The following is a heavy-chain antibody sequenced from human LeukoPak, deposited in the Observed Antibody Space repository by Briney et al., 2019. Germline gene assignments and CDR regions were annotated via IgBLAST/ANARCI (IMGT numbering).Heavy chain of an antibody. J-gene: IGHJ4*02. D-gene: IGHD3-22*01. CDR3: ARDHYDSSGYPHFDY. V-gene: IGHV3-66*01. CDR1: GFTVSSNY. Sequence: GSLRLSCAASGFTVSSNYMSWVRQAPGKGLEWVSVIYSGGSTYYADSVKGRFTISRDNSKNTLYLQMNSLRAEDTAVYYCARDHYDSSGYPHFDYWGQGTLVTVSS. CDR2: IYSGGST.